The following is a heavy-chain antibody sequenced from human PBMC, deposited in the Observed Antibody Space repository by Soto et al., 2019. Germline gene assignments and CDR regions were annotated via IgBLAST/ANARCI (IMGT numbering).Heavy chain of an antibody. J-gene: IGHJ4*02. CDR3: ARTYYYDSSDYYPFDF. CDR1: GYIFTSYL. D-gene: IGHD3-22*01. CDR2: IYPGDSDT. Sequence: PGDALKISCKGSGYIFTSYLIGWVRQMPGKGLEWMGIIYPGDSDTRYSPSFQGEVTITADKSISTAFLQWRSLRASDTAMFYCARTYYYDSSDYYPFDFWGQGTLVTVSS. V-gene: IGHV5-51*01.